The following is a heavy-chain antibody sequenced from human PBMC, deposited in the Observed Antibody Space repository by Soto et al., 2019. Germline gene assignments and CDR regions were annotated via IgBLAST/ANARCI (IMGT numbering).Heavy chain of an antibody. Sequence: QVQLVESGGGVVQPGRSLRLSCAASGFTFSSYGMHWVRQAPGKGLEWVAVISYDGSNKYYADSVKGRFTISRDNSKNTMYLQMNSLRAEDTAVYYCAKNKDWNDSYYYYYMDVWGKGTTVTFSS. D-gene: IGHD1-1*01. J-gene: IGHJ6*03. CDR3: AKNKDWNDSYYYYYMDV. V-gene: IGHV3-30*18. CDR2: ISYDGSNK. CDR1: GFTFSSYG.